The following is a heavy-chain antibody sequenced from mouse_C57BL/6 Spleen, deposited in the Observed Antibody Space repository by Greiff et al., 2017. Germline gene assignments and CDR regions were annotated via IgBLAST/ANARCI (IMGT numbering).Heavy chain of an antibody. Sequence: EVKLMESGGGLVQPGGSLSLSCAASGFTFTDYYMSWVRQPPGKALEWLGFIRNKANGYTTEYSASVKGRFTISRDNSQSILYLQMNALRAEDSATYYCARYMRAYYYGSSFDYWGQGTTLTVSS. CDR3: ARYMRAYYYGSSFDY. CDR1: GFTFTDYY. D-gene: IGHD1-1*01. V-gene: IGHV7-3*01. J-gene: IGHJ2*01. CDR2: IRNKANGYTT.